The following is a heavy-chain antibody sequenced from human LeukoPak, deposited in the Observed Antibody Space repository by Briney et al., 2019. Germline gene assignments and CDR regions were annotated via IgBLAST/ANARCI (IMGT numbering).Heavy chain of an antibody. CDR2: INPSGGSA. V-gene: IGHV1-46*01. CDR1: GYTFTSYY. D-gene: IGHD3-10*01. J-gene: IGHJ4*02. CDR3: ARALRQDGGRGYFDY. Sequence: ASVKVSCKASGYTFTSYYMHWVRQAPGQGLEWMGIINPSGGSASYAQKFQGRVTMTRDTSTSTVYMELSSLRSEDTAVYYCARALRQDGGRGYFDYWGQGTLVTVSS.